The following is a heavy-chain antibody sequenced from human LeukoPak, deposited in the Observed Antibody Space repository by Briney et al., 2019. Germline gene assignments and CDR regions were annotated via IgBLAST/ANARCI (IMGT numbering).Heavy chain of an antibody. CDR1: GFTFSSNG. D-gene: IGHD3-10*01. Sequence: GGSLRLSCVASGFTFSSNGMHWVRQAPGKGLEWVTFIQYDGSKKYYADSVKGRFTISRDNSKNTLYLEMNSLRAEDTAVYYRAKDIGSYYDYWGQGILVTVSS. J-gene: IGHJ4*02. CDR2: IQYDGSKK. V-gene: IGHV3-30*02. CDR3: AKDIGSYYDY.